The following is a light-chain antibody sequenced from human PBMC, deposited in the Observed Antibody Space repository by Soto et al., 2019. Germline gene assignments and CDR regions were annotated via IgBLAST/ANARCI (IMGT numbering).Light chain of an antibody. CDR1: QSISSNY. J-gene: IGKJ1*01. Sequence: VMTQSPGPLSLSPGERATLSCRPSQSISSNYLAWYQQKPGQSPRLLIYGASSRATGIPDRFSGRGSGTDFTLTISRLEPEDFAVYFCQQYGTSPRTFGQGTKVEI. CDR2: GAS. V-gene: IGKV3-20*01. CDR3: QQYGTSPRT.